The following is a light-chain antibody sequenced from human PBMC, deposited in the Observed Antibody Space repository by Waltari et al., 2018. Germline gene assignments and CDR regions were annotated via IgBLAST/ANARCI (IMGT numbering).Light chain of an antibody. CDR1: QSLSSW. Sequence: DIQMTRSPSTLSASVGDRVTIPCRASQSLSSWLAWYQQKPGKAPKLLIYKASSLDSGVPSRFSGSGSETEFTLTISRLQPDDFATYYCQQYNSYPGTFGQGTKVEIK. J-gene: IGKJ1*01. CDR2: KAS. CDR3: QQYNSYPGT. V-gene: IGKV1-5*03.